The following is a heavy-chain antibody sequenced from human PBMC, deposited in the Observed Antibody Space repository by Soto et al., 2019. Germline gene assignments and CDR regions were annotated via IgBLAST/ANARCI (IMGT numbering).Heavy chain of an antibody. CDR1: GYTFTTYY. Sequence: QVQLVQSGAEVKKPGASVNVSCKASGYTFTTYYMHWVRQAPGQGLEWMGVINPNGGSTTYAQKLQGRFTMTRDTSRSTVYMELSSLRSEDTAVYYCTRDLLTLVGYYYYMDVWGKGTTVTVSS. J-gene: IGHJ6*03. CDR2: INPNGGST. CDR3: TRDLLTLVGYYYYMDV. V-gene: IGHV1-46*03.